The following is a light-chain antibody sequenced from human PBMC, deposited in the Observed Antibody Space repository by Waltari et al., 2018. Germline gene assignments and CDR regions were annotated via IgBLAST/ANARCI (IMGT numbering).Light chain of an antibody. J-gene: IGLJ1*01. CDR3: QSADSDGTFV. Sequence: SSELTQPPSVSVSPGQTARITCSGETLPRQPASWYQQKPGQAPVLVMYKGSERPSEIPYRFSGSSPGTTVTFTISGVQQEDEGDYYCQSADSDGTFVFGGGTTVSVL. V-gene: IGLV3-25*03. CDR2: KGS. CDR1: TLPRQP.